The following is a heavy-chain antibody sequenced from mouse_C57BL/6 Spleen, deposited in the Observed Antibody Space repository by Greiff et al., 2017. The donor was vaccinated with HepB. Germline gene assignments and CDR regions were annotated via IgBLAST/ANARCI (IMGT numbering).Heavy chain of an antibody. D-gene: IGHD1-1*01. CDR2: ISSGGSYT. CDR3: ARPYYYGSSYDWYFDV. CDR1: GFTFSSYG. V-gene: IGHV5-6*01. Sequence: EVKLMDSGGDLVKPGGSLKLSCAASGFTFSSYGMSWVRQTPDKRLEWVATISSGGSYTYYPDSVKGRFTISRDNAKNTLYLQMSSLKSEDTAMYYCARPYYYGSSYDWYFDVWGTGTTVTVSS. J-gene: IGHJ1*03.